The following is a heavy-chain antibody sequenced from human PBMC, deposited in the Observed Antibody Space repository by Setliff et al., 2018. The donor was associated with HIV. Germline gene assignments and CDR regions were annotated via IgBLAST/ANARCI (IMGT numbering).Heavy chain of an antibody. Sequence: PSETLSLTCTVSGGSISSTNWWNWVRQPPGKGLEWIGEIYHSGDTNYNPSLKSRVTISVDTSKKRFSLTLRSATAADTALYFCARRERYCSGTTCYRYFQHWGQGTLVTVSS. CDR3: ARRERYCSGTTCYRYFQH. D-gene: IGHD2-2*01. V-gene: IGHV4-4*02. CDR1: GGSISSTNW. CDR2: IYHSGDT. J-gene: IGHJ1*01.